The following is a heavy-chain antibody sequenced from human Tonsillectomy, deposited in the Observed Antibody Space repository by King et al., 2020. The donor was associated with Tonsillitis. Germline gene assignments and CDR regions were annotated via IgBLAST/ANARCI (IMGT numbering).Heavy chain of an antibody. CDR2: IYYSGST. CDR1: GGSISSSSYY. Sequence: QLQESGPGLVKPSETLSLTCTVSGGSISSSSYYWGWIRQPPGKGLEWIGSIYYSGSTYYNPSLKSRVTISVDTSKNQFSLKLSSVTAADTAVYYFARHGIVVVTATRVAGFDPWGQGTLVTVSS. D-gene: IGHD2-21*02. V-gene: IGHV4-39*07. J-gene: IGHJ5*02. CDR3: ARHGIVVVTATRVAGFDP.